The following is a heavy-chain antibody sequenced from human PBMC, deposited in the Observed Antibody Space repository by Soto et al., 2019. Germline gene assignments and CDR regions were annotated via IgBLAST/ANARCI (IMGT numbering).Heavy chain of an antibody. J-gene: IGHJ4*02. CDR1: GFTFSSYA. CDR3: AREGSTTVTTFFEY. V-gene: IGHV3-30-3*01. CDR2: ISYDGSNK. Sequence: QVQLVESGGGVVQPGRSLRLSCAASGFTFSSYAMHWVRQAPGKGLEWVAVISYDGSNKYYADSVKGRFTISRDNSKNPLYLQMNSLRAEDTAVYYCAREGSTTVTTFFEYWGQGTLVTVSS. D-gene: IGHD4-17*01.